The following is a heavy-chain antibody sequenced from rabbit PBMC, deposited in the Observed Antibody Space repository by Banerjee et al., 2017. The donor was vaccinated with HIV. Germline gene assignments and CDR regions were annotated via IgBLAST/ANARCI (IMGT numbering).Heavy chain of an antibody. J-gene: IGHJ4*01. V-gene: IGHV1S7*01. CDR2: IDPFFGSR. D-gene: IGHD1-1*01. Sequence: QLKETGGGLVQPGGSLTLSCTASGFDFSSYYMNWVRQAPGKGLEWIGYIDPFFGSRYYASWVNGRFTISSDNTQNMVYLQLNSLTAADTATYFCVRFASLNDLWGPGTLVT. CDR3: VRFASLNDL. CDR1: GFDFSSYY.